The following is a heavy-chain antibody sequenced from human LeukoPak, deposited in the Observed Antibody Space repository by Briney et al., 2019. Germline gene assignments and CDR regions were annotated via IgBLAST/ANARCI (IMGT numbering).Heavy chain of an antibody. Sequence: GASLRLSCAASGVTFSSDAMSWDREAPGKGLEWVSAISGSGGSTYYAGSVKGRFTIYRDNSKNTLYLQMNSLRAEDTAVYYCVEERHVWGQGTLVTVSS. CDR2: ISGSGGST. V-gene: IGHV3-23*01. J-gene: IGHJ4*02. CDR3: VEERHV. CDR1: GVTFSSDA.